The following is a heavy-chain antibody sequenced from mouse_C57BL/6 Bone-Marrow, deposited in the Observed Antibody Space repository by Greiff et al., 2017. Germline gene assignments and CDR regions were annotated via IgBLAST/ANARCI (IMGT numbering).Heavy chain of an antibody. V-gene: IGHV5-4*01. J-gene: IGHJ2*01. CDR1: GFTFSSYA. Sequence: EVMLVESGGGLVKPGGSLKLSCAASGFTFSSYAMSWVRQTPEKRLEWVATISDGGSYTDYPDNVKGRFTISRDNAKNNLYLQMSHLTSEDTAMYYCARDGFYPGSFDYWGQGTTLTVSS. D-gene: IGHD2-2*01. CDR3: ARDGFYPGSFDY. CDR2: ISDGGSYT.